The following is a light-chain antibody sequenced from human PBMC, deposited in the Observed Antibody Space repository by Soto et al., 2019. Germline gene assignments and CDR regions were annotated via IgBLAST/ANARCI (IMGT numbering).Light chain of an antibody. V-gene: IGKV1-5*01. CDR3: HQYNSYLFT. CDR1: QSISSW. Sequence: DIQMTQSTSTLSASVGDRVTITCRASQSISSWLAWYQQKPGKAPKLLIYDASSLESGVPSRFNGSGSGTEFTLTIRSLQPDEFASYYCHQYNSYLFTFGHGNKVYIK. CDR2: DAS. J-gene: IGKJ3*01.